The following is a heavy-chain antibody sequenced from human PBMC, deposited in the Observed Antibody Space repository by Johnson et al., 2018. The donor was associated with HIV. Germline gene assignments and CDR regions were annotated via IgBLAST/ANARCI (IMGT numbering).Heavy chain of an antibody. CDR3: ARAEYGYSSSWYGTFDI. CDR1: RFIFSTSG. D-gene: IGHD6-13*01. CDR2: ISSGGST. V-gene: IGHV3-NL1*01. J-gene: IGHJ3*02. Sequence: QVQLVESGGGVVQPGGSLRLSCAASRFIFSTSGMHWVRQAPGKGLEWVAVISSGGSTYYADSVNGRFTISRDNSKNSLFLQMNNLRAEDTALYYCARAEYGYSSSWYGTFDIWGRGTMVTVSS.